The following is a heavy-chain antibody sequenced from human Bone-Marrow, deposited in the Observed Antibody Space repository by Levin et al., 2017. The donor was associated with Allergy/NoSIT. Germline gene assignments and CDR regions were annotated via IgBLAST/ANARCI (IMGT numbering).Heavy chain of an antibody. V-gene: IGHV1-2*02. CDR3: ARSRDSSGYLAHY. CDR1: GYTFTGYY. CDR2: INPNSGGT. J-gene: IGHJ4*02. D-gene: IGHD3-22*01. Sequence: GESLKISCKASGYTFTGYYMHWVRQAPGQGLEWMGWINPNSGGTNYAQKFQGRVTMTRDTSISTAYMELSRLRSDDTAVYYCARSRDSSGYLAHYWGQGTLVTVSS.